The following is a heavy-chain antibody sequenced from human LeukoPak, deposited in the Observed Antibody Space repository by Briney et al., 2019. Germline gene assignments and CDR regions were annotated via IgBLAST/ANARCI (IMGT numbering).Heavy chain of an antibody. V-gene: IGHV3-66*01. CDR2: IYSGGST. CDR3: ARDGSGSLKYYFDY. CDR1: GFTVISNY. J-gene: IGHJ4*02. Sequence: PGGSLRLSCAASGFTVISNYMSWVRQPPGKGLEWVSVIYSGGSTYYADSVKGRFTISRDNSKNTLYLQMNSLRAEDTAVYYCARDGSGSLKYYFDYWGQGTLVTVSS. D-gene: IGHD1-26*01.